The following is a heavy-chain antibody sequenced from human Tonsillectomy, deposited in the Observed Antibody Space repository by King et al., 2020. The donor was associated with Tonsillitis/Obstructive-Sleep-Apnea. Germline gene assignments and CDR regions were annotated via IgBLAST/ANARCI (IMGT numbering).Heavy chain of an antibody. Sequence: VQLQESGPGLVKPSQTLSLTCGISGDSFSSNSAAWNWIRQSPSRVLEWLGRTYYRSNWFKYYAVSVKSPITINPDTSKNQFSLQLNSVTPEDTAVYYCARDGLLGGTRGYFDYWGQGTLVTVSS. J-gene: IGHJ4*02. D-gene: IGHD3-10*01. CDR3: ARDGLLGGTRGYFDY. V-gene: IGHV6-1*01. CDR2: TYYRSNWFK. CDR1: GDSFSSNSAA.